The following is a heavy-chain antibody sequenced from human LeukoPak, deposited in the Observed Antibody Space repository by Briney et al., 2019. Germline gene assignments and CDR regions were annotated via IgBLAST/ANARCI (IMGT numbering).Heavy chain of an antibody. CDR2: IVFDASNK. V-gene: IGHV3-30*02. Sequence: GGSLRLSCAASGFTFSKYGVHWVRQAPGKGLEWVAFIVFDASNKYYADSVKGRFTISRDNSKNTLYLQMNSLRAEDTAVYYCAKDKYNFWSGSNYYYMDVWGKGTTVTVSS. CDR3: AKDKYNFWSGSNYYYMDV. CDR1: GFTFSKYG. D-gene: IGHD3-3*01. J-gene: IGHJ6*03.